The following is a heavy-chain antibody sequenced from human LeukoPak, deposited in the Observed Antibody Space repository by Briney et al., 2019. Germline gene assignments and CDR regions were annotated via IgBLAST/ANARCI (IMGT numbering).Heavy chain of an antibody. J-gene: IGHJ4*02. CDR3: AKSSRPVTYVLPFDY. CDR1: GFTSSSYA. CDR2: ISGSGGST. Sequence: GGSLRLSCAASGFTSSSYAMSWVRQAPGKGLEWVSAISGSGGSTYYADSVKGRFTISRDNSKNTLYLQMNSLRAEDTAVYYCAKSSRPVTYVLPFDYWGQGTLVTVSS. D-gene: IGHD4-17*01. V-gene: IGHV3-23*01.